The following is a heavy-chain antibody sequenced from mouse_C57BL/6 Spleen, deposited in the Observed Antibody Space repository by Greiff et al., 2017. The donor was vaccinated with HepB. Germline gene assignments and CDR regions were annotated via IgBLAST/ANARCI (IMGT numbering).Heavy chain of an antibody. V-gene: IGHV1-64*01. CDR2: IHPNSGST. CDR1: GYTFTSYW. CDR3: ARGDYYTGYFDV. J-gene: IGHJ1*03. Sequence: QVQLQQPGAELVKPGASVKLSCKASGYTFTSYWMHWVKQRPGQGLEWIGMIHPNSGSTNSNEKFKSKATLTVDKSSSTAYMQLSSLTSEDSAVYYCARGDYYTGYFDVWGTGTTVTVSS. D-gene: IGHD1-1*01.